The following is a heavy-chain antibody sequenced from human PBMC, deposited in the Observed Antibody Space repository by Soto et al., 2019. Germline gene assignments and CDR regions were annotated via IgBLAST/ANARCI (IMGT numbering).Heavy chain of an antibody. V-gene: IGHV3-23*01. CDR1: GFTFSSYA. D-gene: IGHD2-15*01. J-gene: IGHJ6*03. CDR3: ALREMGCSGGSCYSLPYYYYYMDV. CDR2: ISGSGGST. Sequence: EVQLLESGGGLVQPVGSLRLSCAASGFTFSSYAMSWVRQAPGKGLEWVSAISGSGGSTYYADSVKGRFTISRDNSKNSLYLQMNNLREEDTAVYYCALREMGCSGGSCYSLPYYYYYMDVWGKGTTVTVSS.